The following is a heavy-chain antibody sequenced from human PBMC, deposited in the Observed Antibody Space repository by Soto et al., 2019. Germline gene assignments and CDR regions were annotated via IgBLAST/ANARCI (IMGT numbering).Heavy chain of an antibody. CDR1: GGTVASSHW. D-gene: IGHD2-21*02. J-gene: IGHJ5*02. Sequence: QVHLQESGPRLVKPSGSLSLTCGVSGGTVASSHWWSWVRQSPGGGLEWIGNVYHTGDTNFNPSLQSRVTISVDKSNNQFSLRLNSLTAADTAVYFCGRERVTAGVNNYFDPWGRGTLVTVPS. CDR2: VYHTGDT. CDR3: GRERVTAGVNNYFDP. V-gene: IGHV4-4*02.